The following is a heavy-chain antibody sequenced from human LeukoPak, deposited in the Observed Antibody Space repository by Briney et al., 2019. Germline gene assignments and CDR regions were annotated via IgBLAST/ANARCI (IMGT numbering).Heavy chain of an antibody. D-gene: IGHD4-17*01. Sequence: PGGSLRLSCAAFGFTFSDYYMNWIRQAPGKGLEWVSYIHSSSAYTNYADSVKGRFTISRDNAKNSLYLQMNSLRAEDTAVYYCAITGDYGSFDYWGQGTLVTVSS. J-gene: IGHJ4*02. CDR1: GFTFSDYY. CDR2: IHSSSAYT. CDR3: AITGDYGSFDY. V-gene: IGHV3-11*06.